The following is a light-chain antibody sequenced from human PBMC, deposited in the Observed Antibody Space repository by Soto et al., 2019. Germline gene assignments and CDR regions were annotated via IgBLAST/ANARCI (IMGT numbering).Light chain of an antibody. CDR3: QQYGDSPLT. V-gene: IGKV3-20*01. J-gene: IGKJ4*01. Sequence: VLTQSPAALSVSPGERATLSCRASQNLRSSLAWYQQKPGQAPRLLIYDASSRAAGIPDRFSGSGSGTDFTLTISSLEPEDFAVYYCQQYGDSPLTFGGGTKVDIK. CDR2: DAS. CDR1: QNLRSS.